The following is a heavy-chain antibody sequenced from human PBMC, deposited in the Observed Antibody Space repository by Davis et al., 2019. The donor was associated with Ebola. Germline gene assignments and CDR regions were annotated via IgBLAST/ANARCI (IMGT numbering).Heavy chain of an antibody. V-gene: IGHV4-61*05. CDR3: ARGPAYSSAWYWNY. CDR2: IYYSGST. Sequence: SETLSLTCTVSGGSISSSSYYWSWIRQPPGKGLEWIGYIYYSGSTNYNPSLKSRVTISVDTSKNQFSLKLSSVTAADTAVYYCARGPAYSSAWYWNYWGQGTLVTVSS. D-gene: IGHD6-19*01. CDR1: GGSISSSSYY. J-gene: IGHJ4*02.